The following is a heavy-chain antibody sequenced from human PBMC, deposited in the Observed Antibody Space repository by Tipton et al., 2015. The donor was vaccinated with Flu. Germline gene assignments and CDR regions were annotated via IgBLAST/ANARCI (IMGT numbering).Heavy chain of an antibody. CDR2: VHRSGNA. J-gene: IGHJ5*01. D-gene: IGHD4-11*01. CDR3: ARRDYSNYVSEPKNWFES. V-gene: IGHV4-38-2*01. CDR1: GSSIGSDYY. Sequence: TLSLTCSVSGSSIGSDYYWGWIRQPPGQGLEWIGNVHRSGNAYYSPSFKSRVSMSVDTSRYPFSLKLSSVTAADAAVYYCARRDYSNYVSEPKNWFESWGQGTLVTVSS.